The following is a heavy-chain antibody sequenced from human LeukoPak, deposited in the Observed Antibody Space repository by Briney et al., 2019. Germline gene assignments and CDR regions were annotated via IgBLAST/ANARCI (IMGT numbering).Heavy chain of an antibody. CDR1: GYTFTSYG. Sequence: ASVKVSCKASGYTFTSYGISWVRQAPGQGLEWMGWISAYNGNTNYAQKLQGRVTMTTDTSTSTAYMELRSLRSDDTAVYYCAREGLGAFGVVPLDPWGQGTLVTVPS. D-gene: IGHD3-3*01. CDR2: ISAYNGNT. V-gene: IGHV1-18*01. CDR3: AREGLGAFGVVPLDP. J-gene: IGHJ5*02.